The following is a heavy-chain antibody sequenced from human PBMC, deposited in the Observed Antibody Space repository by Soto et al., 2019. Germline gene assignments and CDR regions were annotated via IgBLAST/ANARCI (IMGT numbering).Heavy chain of an antibody. J-gene: IGHJ4*02. CDR1: GFTFSSYA. CDR3: AKDKRDGSSGWARWGGY. Sequence: EVQLLESGGGLVQPGGSLRLSCAASGFTFSSYAMSWVRQAPGKGLEWVSAISGSGGSTYYADSVKGRFTISRDNSKNTLYLQMNSLRAEDTAVYYCAKDKRDGSSGWARWGGYWGQGTLVTVSS. D-gene: IGHD6-19*01. CDR2: ISGSGGST. V-gene: IGHV3-23*01.